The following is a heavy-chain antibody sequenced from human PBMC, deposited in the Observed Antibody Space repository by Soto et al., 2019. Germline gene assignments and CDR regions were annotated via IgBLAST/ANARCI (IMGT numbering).Heavy chain of an antibody. J-gene: IGHJ3*02. V-gene: IGHV4-39*07. CDR3: ARCSATYDYIWGSYYKSRSRGAFDI. Sequence: PSETQPLPYTVSGGSISSSIYYWGWKRQPPGKGLEWIGSNYYSGSTYYNPSLKSRVTISVDTYKNQFSLKLSSVTAADTAVYYCARCSATYDYIWGSYYKSRSRGAFDIWGQRTMVTVSS. CDR2: NYYSGST. CDR1: GGSISSSIYY. D-gene: IGHD3-16*01.